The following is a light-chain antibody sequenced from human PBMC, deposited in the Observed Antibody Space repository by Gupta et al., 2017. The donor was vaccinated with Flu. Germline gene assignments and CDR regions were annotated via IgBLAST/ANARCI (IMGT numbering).Light chain of an antibody. J-gene: IGKJ4*01. CDR2: DAS. V-gene: IGKV3-11*01. Sequence: SPATLSLSPGERATLSCRASQSVSNYLAWYQQKPGQAPRLLLYDASNRATGVPARFSGSGSGTDFTLTISDLEPEDFAVYYCQQRSDWLTFGGGTKVEI. CDR1: QSVSNY. CDR3: QQRSDWLT.